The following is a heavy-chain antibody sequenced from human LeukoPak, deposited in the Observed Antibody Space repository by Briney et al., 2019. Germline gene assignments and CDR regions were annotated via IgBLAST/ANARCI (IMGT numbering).Heavy chain of an antibody. CDR2: ISGSGGET. J-gene: IGHJ4*01. D-gene: IGHD5-24*01. V-gene: IGHV3-23*01. Sequence: GGSLRLSCAASRFTFSNYAMNWVRQAPGKGLEWVSQISGSGGETYYEDSVQGRFTISRDNSGNMLYLQMNSLRAEDTAVYYCVKRSRDGYNSPLDIWGQGTLVTVSS. CDR3: VKRSRDGYNSPLDI. CDR1: RFTFSNYA.